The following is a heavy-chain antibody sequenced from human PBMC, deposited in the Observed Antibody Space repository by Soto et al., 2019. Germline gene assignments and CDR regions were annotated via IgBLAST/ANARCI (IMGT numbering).Heavy chain of an antibody. J-gene: IGHJ4*02. CDR2: ISGSGGST. Sequence: EVQLLDSGGGLVQPGGSLRLSCAASGFTFITYAMGWVRQAPGKGLEWVSIISGSGGSTYYPDSVKGRFTISRDNSKNTLYLQMNSLRADDTAVYYCAKLPAAQSYFDFWGQGTLVTVSS. CDR1: GFTFITYA. D-gene: IGHD2-2*01. CDR3: AKLPAAQSYFDF. V-gene: IGHV3-23*01.